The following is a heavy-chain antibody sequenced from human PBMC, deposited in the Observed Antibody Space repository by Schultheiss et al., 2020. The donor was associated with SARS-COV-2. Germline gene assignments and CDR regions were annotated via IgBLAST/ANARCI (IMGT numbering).Heavy chain of an antibody. Sequence: GGSLRLSCAASGFTFSSYGMHWVRQAPGKGLEWVAVIWYDGSNKYYADSVKGRFTISRDNSKNTLYLQMNSLKTEDTAVYYCTTGDYYDSSGDAFDIWGQGTMVTVSS. CDR1: GFTFSSYG. CDR2: IWYDGSNK. J-gene: IGHJ3*02. CDR3: TTGDYYDSSGDAFDI. D-gene: IGHD3-22*01. V-gene: IGHV3-33*01.